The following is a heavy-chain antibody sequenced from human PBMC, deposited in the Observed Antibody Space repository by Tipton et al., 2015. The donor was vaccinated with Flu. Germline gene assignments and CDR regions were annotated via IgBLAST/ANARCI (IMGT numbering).Heavy chain of an antibody. Sequence: SLRLSCAASGFTFSSYAMHWVRQAPGKGLEYVSAISSNGGSTYYANPVKGRFTISRDNSKNTLYLQMGSLRAEDMAVYYCARVGGYSGYDFWGQGTLVTVSS. CDR1: GFTFSSYA. CDR3: ARVGGYSGYDF. CDR2: ISSNGGST. V-gene: IGHV3-64*01. D-gene: IGHD5-12*01. J-gene: IGHJ4*02.